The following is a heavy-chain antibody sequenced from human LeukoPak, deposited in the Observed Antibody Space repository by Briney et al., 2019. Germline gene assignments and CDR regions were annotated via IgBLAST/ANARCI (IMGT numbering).Heavy chain of an antibody. CDR1: GFTFSNYG. Sequence: GGSLRLSCAASGFTFSNYGMSWVRQALGKGLEWVSVISGSGDSTYYAGSVKGRFTISRDSSENTLYLQMNSLRAEDTAVYYCAKGTCASGYCFTDYWGQGTLVTVSS. J-gene: IGHJ4*02. D-gene: IGHD2-15*01. CDR2: ISGSGDST. V-gene: IGHV3-23*01. CDR3: AKGTCASGYCFTDY.